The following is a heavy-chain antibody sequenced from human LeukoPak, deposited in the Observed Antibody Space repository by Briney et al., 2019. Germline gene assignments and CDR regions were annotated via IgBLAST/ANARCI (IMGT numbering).Heavy chain of an antibody. CDR3: AREAGTVVIGRFDP. Sequence: PGGSLRLSRAASGIPFTRSGMHWVRQAPGKGLEWVAFIQYDAINIKYGDSVKGRFTISRDNSKNTLYLQMNSLTTEDTAVYYCAREAGTVVIGRFDPWGQGTLVTVSS. D-gene: IGHD2-15*01. CDR1: GIPFTRSG. J-gene: IGHJ5*02. CDR2: IQYDAINI. V-gene: IGHV3-30*02.